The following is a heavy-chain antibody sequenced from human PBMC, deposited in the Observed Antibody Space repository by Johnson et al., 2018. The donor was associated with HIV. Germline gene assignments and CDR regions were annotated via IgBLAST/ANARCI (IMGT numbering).Heavy chain of an antibody. CDR2: ISGSGGST. V-gene: IGHV3-23*04. CDR3: ARPLLLWFGETYDAFDI. Sequence: MLLVESGGGVVQPGRSLRLSCAASGFTFSSYAMHWVRQAPGKGLEWVSAISGSGGSTYYADSVKGRFTISRDNSKNTLYLQMNSLRAEDTAVYYCARPLLLWFGETYDAFDIWGQGTMVTVSS. CDR1: GFTFSSYA. J-gene: IGHJ3*02. D-gene: IGHD3-10*01.